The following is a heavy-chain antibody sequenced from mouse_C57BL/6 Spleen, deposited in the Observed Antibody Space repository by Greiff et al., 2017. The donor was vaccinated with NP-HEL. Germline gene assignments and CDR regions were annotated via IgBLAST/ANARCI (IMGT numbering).Heavy chain of an antibody. D-gene: IGHD2-1*01. CDR1: GYSFTDYN. J-gene: IGHJ3*01. V-gene: IGHV1-39*01. Sequence: VQLQQSGPELVKPGASVKISCKASGYSFTDYNMNWVKQSNGKSLEWIGVINPNYGTTSYNQKFKGKATLTVDQSSSTAYMQLNSLTSENSAVYYWARPLYGKKGAWFAYWGQGTLVTVSA. CDR2: INPNYGTT. CDR3: ARPLYGKKGAWFAY.